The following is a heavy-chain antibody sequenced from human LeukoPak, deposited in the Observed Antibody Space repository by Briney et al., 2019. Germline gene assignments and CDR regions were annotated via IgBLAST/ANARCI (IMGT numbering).Heavy chain of an antibody. Sequence: SETLSLTCTVPGGSISGYYWSWLWQPPGKGLEWVGFIYYSGTTNYNPSLKSRVTVSVDTSKNQFSLMLSSVTAADTAVYYCARMTSYSSGCYFDYWGQGTLVTVSS. V-gene: IGHV4-59*01. CDR2: IYYSGTT. CDR3: ARMTSYSSGCYFDY. CDR1: GGSISGYY. D-gene: IGHD6-19*01. J-gene: IGHJ4*02.